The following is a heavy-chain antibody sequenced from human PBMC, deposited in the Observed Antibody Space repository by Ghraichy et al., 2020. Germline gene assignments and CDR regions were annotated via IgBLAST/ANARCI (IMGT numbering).Heavy chain of an antibody. J-gene: IGHJ6*02. Sequence: GESLNISCAASGFTVSGNYMSWVRQAPGKGLEWVSVIYSGGSTDFADSVKGRFTISRDNSKNTLYLQMNYLRAYDTAVYYCAREGVREGYGMDVWGQGTTVTVSS. CDR3: AREGVREGYGMDV. CDR1: GFTVSGNY. V-gene: IGHV3-66*01. CDR2: IYSGGST. D-gene: IGHD3-10*01.